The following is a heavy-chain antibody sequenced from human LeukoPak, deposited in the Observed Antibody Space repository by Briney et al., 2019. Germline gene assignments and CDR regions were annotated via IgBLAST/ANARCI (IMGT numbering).Heavy chain of an antibody. D-gene: IGHD2-15*01. CDR1: GGSFSSEA. CDR3: GRKAGDCGGGSCYSIDY. J-gene: IGHJ4*02. V-gene: IGHV1-69*05. Sequence: ASVTVSCKAFGGSFSSEAISWVRQAPGQGLEWMGGIIPIFGTANYAQKFQGRVTITTDESTSTAYMEVSSLRSEDTAVYYCGRKAGDCGGGSCYSIDYWGQGTLVTVSS. CDR2: IIPIFGTA.